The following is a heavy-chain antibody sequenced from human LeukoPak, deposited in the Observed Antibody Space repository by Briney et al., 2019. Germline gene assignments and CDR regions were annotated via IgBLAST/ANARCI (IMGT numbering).Heavy chain of an antibody. J-gene: IGHJ3*02. V-gene: IGHV3-30*04. CDR1: GFTFSNFA. CDR2: ISYDGSIK. D-gene: IGHD4-17*01. Sequence: GRSLRLSCAASGFTFSNFAMHWVRQASGKGLEWVAVISYDGSIKYYADSVKGRFTISRDNSKNTLYLQMNSLRAEDTAVYYCAREDMTTVTTRWAFDIWGQGSMVTVSS. CDR3: AREDMTTVTTRWAFDI.